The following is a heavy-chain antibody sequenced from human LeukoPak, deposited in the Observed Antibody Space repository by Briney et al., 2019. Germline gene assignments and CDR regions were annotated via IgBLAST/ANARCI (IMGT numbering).Heavy chain of an antibody. V-gene: IGHV4-59*01. J-gene: IGHJ5*02. D-gene: IGHD2-15*01. CDR1: GGSISNYY. CDR3: ARYRQPSGPNWLDR. CDR2: MYYSGGT. Sequence: SETLSLTCTVSGGSISNYYWSWIRQSPGKGLAWIGYMYYSGGTNYNPSLKSRVTISVDTSKNQFSLSLSSVTAADTAVYYCARYRQPSGPNWLDRWGQGTLVTVSS.